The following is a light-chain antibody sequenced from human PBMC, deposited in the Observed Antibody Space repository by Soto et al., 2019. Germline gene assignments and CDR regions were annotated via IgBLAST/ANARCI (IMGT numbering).Light chain of an antibody. CDR3: QQRSGWQVT. J-gene: IGKJ5*01. CDR2: GAS. CDR1: QSVSSSY. Sequence: IVMTQSPGTLSLSPGEIATLSGRSSQSVSSSYLAWYQQKPGQAPRLLIYGASSRATDIPDRFRGSGSGRDFVLNISRLEPEDFAVYYCQQRSGWQVTFGRGTRLEIK. V-gene: IGKV3D-20*02.